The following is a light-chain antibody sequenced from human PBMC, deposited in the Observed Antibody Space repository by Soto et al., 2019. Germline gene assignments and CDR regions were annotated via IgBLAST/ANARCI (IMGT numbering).Light chain of an antibody. J-gene: IGKJ5*01. CDR3: QQYGSSST. CDR2: GAL. V-gene: IGKV3-20*01. Sequence: EVVLTQFPGTLSLSPGEGATLSCRASQGVVTSYLAWYQQKYGQSPWLLIYGALYRAPGIPDRFSGSGSGTDFTLTISRLEPEDFAVYYCQQYGSSSTFGQGTRLEI. CDR1: QGVVTSY.